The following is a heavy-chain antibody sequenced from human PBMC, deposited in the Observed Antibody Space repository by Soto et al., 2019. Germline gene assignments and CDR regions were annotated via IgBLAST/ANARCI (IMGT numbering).Heavy chain of an antibody. CDR1: GDSVSSNSAA. D-gene: IGHD3-3*01. V-gene: IGHV6-1*01. J-gene: IGHJ4*02. CDR3: ARDRGYDFWSGYYYFDY. Sequence: SQTLSLTCAISGDSVSSNSAAWNWIRQSPSRGLEWLGRTYYRSKWYNDYAVSVKSRITINPDTSKNQFSLQLNSVTPEDTAVYYCARDRGYDFWSGYYYFDYWGQGTLVTVSS. CDR2: TYYRSKWYN.